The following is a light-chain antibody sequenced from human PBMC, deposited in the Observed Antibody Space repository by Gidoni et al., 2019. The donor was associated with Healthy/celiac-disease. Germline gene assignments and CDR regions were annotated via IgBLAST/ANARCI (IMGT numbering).Light chain of an antibody. Sequence: DIVLTQSPATLSLSPGERATLSCRASQSVSSYLAWYQQKPGQAPRLLIYDASNRATGIPSRFSGSGSWTDFTLTISSLEPEDFAVYYCQQRSNWPSITFGQGTRLEIK. J-gene: IGKJ5*01. CDR3: QQRSNWPSIT. CDR1: QSVSSY. V-gene: IGKV3-11*01. CDR2: DAS.